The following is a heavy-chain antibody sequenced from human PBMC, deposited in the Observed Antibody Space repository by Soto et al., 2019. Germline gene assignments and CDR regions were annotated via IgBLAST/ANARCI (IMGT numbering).Heavy chain of an antibody. Sequence: GSLRLSCAASGFTFSNYWMHWVRQVQGEGLGWVSSINNDGSRTWYADSVRGRIAMSRDNARNLVYLQMNSLRAEDTDVYYCGTTFEYWGQGALVTVSS. J-gene: IGHJ4*02. D-gene: IGHD1-26*01. CDR3: GTTFEY. CDR1: GFTFSNYW. CDR2: INNDGSRT. V-gene: IGHV3-74*01.